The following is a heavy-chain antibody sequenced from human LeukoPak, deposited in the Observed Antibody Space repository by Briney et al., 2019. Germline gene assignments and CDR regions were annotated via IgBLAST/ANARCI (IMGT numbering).Heavy chain of an antibody. CDR3: AKSEMATIPPAY. CDR1: GFTFDDYA. D-gene: IGHD5-24*01. CDR2: ISWNSGSI. Sequence: GRSLRLSCAASGFTFDDYAMHWVRQAPGKGLEWVSGISWNSGSIGYADSVKGRFTISRDNAKNSLYLQMNSPRAEDTALYYCAKSEMATIPPAYWGQGTLVTVSS. J-gene: IGHJ4*02. V-gene: IGHV3-9*01.